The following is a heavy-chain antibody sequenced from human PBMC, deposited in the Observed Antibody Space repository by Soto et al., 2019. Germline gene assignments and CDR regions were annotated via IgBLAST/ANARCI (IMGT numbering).Heavy chain of an antibody. D-gene: IGHD5-18*01. CDR1: GGSISSYY. CDR3: ATVGYSYGRYYFDY. V-gene: IGHV4-59*01. J-gene: IGHJ4*02. CDR2: IYYSGST. Sequence: SETLSLTCTVSGGSISSYYWSWIRQPPGKGLEWIGYIYYSGSTNYNPSLKSRVTISVDTSKNQFSLKLSSVTAADTAVYYCATVGYSYGRYYFDYWGQGTLVTVSS.